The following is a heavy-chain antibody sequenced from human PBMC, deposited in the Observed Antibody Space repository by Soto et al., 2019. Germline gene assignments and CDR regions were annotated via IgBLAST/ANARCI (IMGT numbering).Heavy chain of an antibody. Sequence: GGSLRLSCAASGFTFSSYWMHWVRQAPGKGLVWVSRINSDGSSASYADSVKGRFTISRDNAKNTLYLQMNSLRAEDTAVYYCASSHPALKYYFDYWGQGTLVTVSS. CDR2: INSDGSSA. CDR3: ASSHPALKYYFDY. CDR1: GFTFSSYW. V-gene: IGHV3-74*01. J-gene: IGHJ4*02.